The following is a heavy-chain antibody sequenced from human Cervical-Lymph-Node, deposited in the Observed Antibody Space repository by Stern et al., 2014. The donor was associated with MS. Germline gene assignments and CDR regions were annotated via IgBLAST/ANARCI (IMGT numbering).Heavy chain of an antibody. D-gene: IGHD6-13*01. V-gene: IGHV3-11*01. CDR3: ARERGASSWHDY. Sequence: QVQLVQSGGGLVKPGGSLRLSCAASGFTFSNSYMTWIRQAPGKGLEWISYISPTGDTIYYADSVKGRFTISRDNAQHSLYLQMNSLRAEDTAVYYCARERGASSWHDYWGQGTLVTVS. CDR2: ISPTGDTI. J-gene: IGHJ4*02. CDR1: GFTFSNSY.